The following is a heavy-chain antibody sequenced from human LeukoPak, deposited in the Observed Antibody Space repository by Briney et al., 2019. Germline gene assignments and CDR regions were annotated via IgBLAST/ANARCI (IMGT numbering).Heavy chain of an antibody. D-gene: IGHD6-13*01. V-gene: IGHV4-39*01. CDR1: GGSISSSSYY. CDR3: ARVSRPIAAAKFDY. J-gene: IGHJ4*02. Sequence: PSETLSLTCTVSGGSISSSSYYWGWIRQPPGKGLEWIGSIYYSGSTYYNPSLKSRVTISVDTSKNQFSLKLSSVTAADTAVYYCARVSRPIAAAKFDYWGQGTLVTVSS. CDR2: IYYSGST.